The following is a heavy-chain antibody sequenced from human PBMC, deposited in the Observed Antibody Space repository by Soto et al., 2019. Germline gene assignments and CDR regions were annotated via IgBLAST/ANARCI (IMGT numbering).Heavy chain of an antibody. J-gene: IGHJ6*02. CDR2: IKSNTEGGTP. CDR1: GLTISNAW. CDR3: TPESVAGV. D-gene: IGHD2-15*01. V-gene: IGHV3-15*07. Sequence: EVQLVESGGGFIYPGGSLRLSCAASGLTISNAWMNWVRQAPGKGLEWVGRIKSNTEGGTPDYAAAVKGRFTGSRDDSKNTSYLQMNSPRTEDTAVYYCTPESVAGVWGQGTTVTGSS.